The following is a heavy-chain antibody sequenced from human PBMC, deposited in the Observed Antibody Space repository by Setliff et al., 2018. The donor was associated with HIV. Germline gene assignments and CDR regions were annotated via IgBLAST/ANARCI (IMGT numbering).Heavy chain of an antibody. J-gene: IGHJ4*01. D-gene: IGHD1-26*01. CDR1: GGSISRSRYD. V-gene: IGHV4-39*01. CDR2: ICYSGNT. CDR3: ASHLPPYSGNFDY. Sequence: SETLSLTCTVSGGSISRSRYDWGWSRQPPGKGLGWIGAICYSGNTYYNPSLKSRVTISVDTSKNQISLKLSSVTAADTAVYYCASHLPPYSGNFDYWGHGPLVTVSS.